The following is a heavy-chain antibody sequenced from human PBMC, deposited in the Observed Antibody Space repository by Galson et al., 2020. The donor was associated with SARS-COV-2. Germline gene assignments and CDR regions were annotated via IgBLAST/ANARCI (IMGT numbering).Heavy chain of an antibody. Sequence: SCAASGFTFSSYAMHWVRQAPGKGLEWVAVISYDGSNKYYADSVKGRFTISRDNSKNTLYLQMNSLRAEDTAVYYCARGTELGVDYYGMDVWGQGTTVTVSS. CDR2: ISYDGSNK. CDR3: ARGTELGVDYYGMDV. CDR1: GFTFSSYA. D-gene: IGHD3-16*01. J-gene: IGHJ6*02. V-gene: IGHV3-30*04.